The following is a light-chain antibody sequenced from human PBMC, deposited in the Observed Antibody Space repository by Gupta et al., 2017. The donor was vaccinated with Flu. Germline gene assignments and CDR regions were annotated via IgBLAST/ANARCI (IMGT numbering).Light chain of an antibody. CDR3: MQALQTPYT. CDR1: QSLLHSNGYNY. J-gene: IGKJ2*01. Sequence: DIVMTQSPLSLPVTPGEPASISCRSSQSLLHSNGYNYLDWYLQKPGQSPQLLIYLGSNRASGVHDRFSGSGSGTDFTLKISRGEAEDVGVYYCMQALQTPYTFGQGTKLEIK. CDR2: LGS. V-gene: IGKV2-28*01.